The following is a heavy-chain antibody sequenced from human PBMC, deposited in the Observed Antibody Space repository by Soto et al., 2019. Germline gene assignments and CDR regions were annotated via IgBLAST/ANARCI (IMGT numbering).Heavy chain of an antibody. CDR1: GFTFTSSA. J-gene: IGHJ4*02. CDR2: IVVGSGNT. D-gene: IGHD1-26*01. CDR3: AGGGGVGATSYFDY. Sequence: QMQLVQSGPEVKKPGTSVKVSCKASGFTFTSSAVQWVRQARGQRLEWIGWIVVGSGNTNYAQKFQERVTITRDMSKSPAYREVSSLRSEDTAVYYWAGGGGVGATSYFDYWGQGTLVTVSS. V-gene: IGHV1-58*01.